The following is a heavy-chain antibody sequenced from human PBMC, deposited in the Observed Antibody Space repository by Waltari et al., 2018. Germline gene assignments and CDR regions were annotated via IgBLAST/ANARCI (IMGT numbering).Heavy chain of an antibody. D-gene: IGHD3-10*01. V-gene: IGHV1-69-2*01. Sequence: EVQLVQSGAEVKKPGATVKISCKASGYTFTDYYMHWVQQAPGKGLEWMGRVDPEDGETIYAEKFQRRVTMTSNTSISTAYMELSSLRSEDTAVYYCARVSSGSDYWGQGTLVTVSS. CDR3: ARVSSGSDY. CDR2: VDPEDGET. J-gene: IGHJ4*02. CDR1: GYTFTDYY.